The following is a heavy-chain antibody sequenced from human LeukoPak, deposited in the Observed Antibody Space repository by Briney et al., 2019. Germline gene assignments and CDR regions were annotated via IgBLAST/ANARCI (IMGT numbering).Heavy chain of an antibody. D-gene: IGHD3-16*01. CDR2: IYHSGST. Sequence: PSETLSLTCAVSGYSISSGYYWGWIRPPPGKGLEWIGSIYHSGSTYYNPSLKSRVTISVDTSKNQFSLKLSSVTAADTAVYYCARHLGDYVWENWFDPWGQGTLVTVSS. V-gene: IGHV4-38-2*01. J-gene: IGHJ5*02. CDR3: ARHLGDYVWENWFDP. CDR1: GYSISSGYY.